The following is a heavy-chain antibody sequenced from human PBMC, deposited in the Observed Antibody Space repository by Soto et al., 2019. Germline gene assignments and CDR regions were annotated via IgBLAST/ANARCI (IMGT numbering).Heavy chain of an antibody. CDR2: IYWDDDK. CDR1: GFSLTTSGVG. J-gene: IGHJ4*02. Sequence: QITLNESGPTQVNPRQTLTLTCTFSGFSLTTSGVGVGWIRQSPGKAPEWLALIYWDDDKRYSPSMKSSLTSSKDTSKNQVVLTMADLDPADTATYYCAHRVLRTVFGVVTTTAIYFDFWGQGTPVAVSS. CDR3: AHRVLRTVFGVVTTTAIYFDF. D-gene: IGHD3-3*01. V-gene: IGHV2-5*02.